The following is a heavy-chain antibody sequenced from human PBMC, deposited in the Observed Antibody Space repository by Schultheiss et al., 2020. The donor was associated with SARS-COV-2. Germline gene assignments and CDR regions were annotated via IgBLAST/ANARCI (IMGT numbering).Heavy chain of an antibody. CDR1: GFTFSSYS. J-gene: IGHJ4*02. Sequence: GGSLRLSCAASGFTFSSYSMNWVRQAPGKGLEWVANIKEDGSVKFYVDSVKGRFTISRDNAKNSLNLQMSSLRVEDTAVYYCARDIHFTLDGVGTHFDYWGQGTLVTVSS. V-gene: IGHV3-7*01. D-gene: IGHD3-3*01. CDR3: ARDIHFTLDGVGTHFDY. CDR2: IKEDGSVK.